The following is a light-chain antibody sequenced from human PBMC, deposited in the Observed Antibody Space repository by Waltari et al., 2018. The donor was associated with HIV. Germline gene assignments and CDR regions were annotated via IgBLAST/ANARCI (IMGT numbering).Light chain of an antibody. CDR3: QQYFLTPFT. Sequence: DIVMTQSPDSLAVSLGERATINCTSSQSVLASSANQHYLAWYQQRPGQPPTLLIYLASSRESGCPDRFSGSGSGTDFALTISSLQAEDVAVYYCQQYFLTPFTFGGGTKVEIK. CDR1: QSVLASSANQHY. CDR2: LAS. J-gene: IGKJ4*01. V-gene: IGKV4-1*01.